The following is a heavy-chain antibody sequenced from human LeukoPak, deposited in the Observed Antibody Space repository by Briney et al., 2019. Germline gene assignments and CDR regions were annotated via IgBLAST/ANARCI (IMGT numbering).Heavy chain of an antibody. D-gene: IGHD3-16*01. Sequence: PSETLSLTCTVSGGSISSYYWSWIRQPPGKGLEWIGYIYYSGSTNYNPSLKSRVTISVDTSKNQFSLKLSSVTAADTAVYYCARDRGGGSDYGGQGTLVTVSS. CDR1: GGSISSYY. J-gene: IGHJ4*02. CDR3: ARDRGGGSDY. V-gene: IGHV4-59*01. CDR2: IYYSGST.